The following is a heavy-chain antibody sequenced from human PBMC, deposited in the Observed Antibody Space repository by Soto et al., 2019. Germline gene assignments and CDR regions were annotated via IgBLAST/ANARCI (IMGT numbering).Heavy chain of an antibody. CDR2: IYYSGST. CDR1: GGSISSSSYY. CDR3: ARGIAVAGVFVY. J-gene: IGHJ4*02. Sequence: QLQLQESGPGLVKPSETLSLTCTVSGGSISSSSYYWGWIRQPPGKGLEWIGSIYYSGSTYYNPSLKSRVTISVDTSKNHFSLKLSSVTAADTAVYYCARGIAVAGVFVYWGQGTLVTVSS. D-gene: IGHD6-19*01. V-gene: IGHV4-39*02.